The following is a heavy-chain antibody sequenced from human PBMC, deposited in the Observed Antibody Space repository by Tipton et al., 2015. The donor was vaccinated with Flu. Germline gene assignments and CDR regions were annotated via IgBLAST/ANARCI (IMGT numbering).Heavy chain of an antibody. V-gene: IGHV1-8*01. J-gene: IGHJ5*02. CDR3: ARGKNWRQAGGHSWLDP. CDR2: MNPDGGNT. D-gene: IGHD1-1*01. CDR1: GYTFTSYD. Sequence: QSGAEVKKPGASVKVSCKASGYTFTSYDINWVRQATGQGLEWMGWMNPDGGNTDSAQKFQGRVSMTRNTSISTAYMELSSLRSEDTAVYYCARGKNWRQAGGHSWLDPWGQGTLVTVSS.